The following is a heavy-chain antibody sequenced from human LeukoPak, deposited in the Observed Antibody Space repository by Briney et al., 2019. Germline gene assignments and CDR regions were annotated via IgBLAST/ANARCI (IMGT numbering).Heavy chain of an antibody. CDR2: INHSGST. V-gene: IGHV4-34*01. J-gene: IGHJ5*02. CDR3: ARGHCSSTSCYFAWFDP. D-gene: IGHD2-2*01. Sequence: SETLSLTCAVYGGSFSGYYWSWIRQPPGKRLEWIGEINHSGSTNYNPSLKSRVTISVDTSKNQFSLKLSSVTAADTAVYYCARGHCSSTSCYFAWFDPWGQGTLVTVSS. CDR1: GGSFSGYY.